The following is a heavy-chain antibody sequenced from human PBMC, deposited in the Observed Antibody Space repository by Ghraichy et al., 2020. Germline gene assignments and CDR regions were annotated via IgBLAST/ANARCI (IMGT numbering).Heavy chain of an antibody. J-gene: IGHJ4*02. CDR3: TRDPPGSGWSFDC. Sequence: GGSLRLSCAASGFDFTPPAMQWSHPAPGKGLEWVAMIWSDGSHKHYPDSVKGRFTIYRDNSKDTVYLEINSLRAEDSAMYYCTRDPPGSGWSFDCWGQGSLVTVSS. CDR1: GFDFTPPA. CDR2: IWSDGSHK. D-gene: IGHD6-19*01. V-gene: IGHV3-33*01.